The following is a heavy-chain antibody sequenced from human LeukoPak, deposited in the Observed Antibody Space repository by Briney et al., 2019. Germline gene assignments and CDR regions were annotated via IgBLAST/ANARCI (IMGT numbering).Heavy chain of an antibody. CDR2: ISSSSSYI. V-gene: IGHV3-21*01. J-gene: IGHJ4*02. Sequence: GGSLRLSCAASGFTVSSKYISWVRQAPGKGLEWVSSISSSSSYIYYADSVKGRFTISRDNAKNSLYLQMNSLRAEDTAVYYCARDRGHYGSGSYYPYWGQGTLVTVSS. CDR3: ARDRGHYGSGSYYPY. D-gene: IGHD3-10*01. CDR1: GFTVSSKY.